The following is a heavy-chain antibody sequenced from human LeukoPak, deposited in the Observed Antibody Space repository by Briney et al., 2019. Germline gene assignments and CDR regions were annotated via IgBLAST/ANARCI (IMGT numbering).Heavy chain of an antibody. J-gene: IGHJ4*02. CDR2: ISYDGSNK. V-gene: IGHV3-30*18. Sequence: GGSLRLSCAASGFTFSSYGMHWVRQAPGKGLEWVAVISYDGSNKYYAGSVKGRFTISRDNSKNTLYLQMNSLRAEDTAVYYCAKAPKYYSGYDSVDYWGQGTLVTVSS. D-gene: IGHD5-12*01. CDR1: GFTFSSYG. CDR3: AKAPKYYSGYDSVDY.